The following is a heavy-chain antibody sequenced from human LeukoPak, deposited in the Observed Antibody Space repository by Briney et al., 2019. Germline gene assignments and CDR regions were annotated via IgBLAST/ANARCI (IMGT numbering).Heavy chain of an antibody. CDR1: GGLFSGYY. Sequence: PSDTLSLICAVYGGLFSGYYWRWIRQPPGKALEWIGEINHSGNTNYNTSLKSRGTISVDTSKNQCSLKLSSVTAADTAVYYGARCVRRSLTTWGQGTLVTVSS. V-gene: IGHV4-34*01. CDR3: ARCVRRSLTT. CDR2: INHSGNT. D-gene: IGHD6-13*01. J-gene: IGHJ5*02.